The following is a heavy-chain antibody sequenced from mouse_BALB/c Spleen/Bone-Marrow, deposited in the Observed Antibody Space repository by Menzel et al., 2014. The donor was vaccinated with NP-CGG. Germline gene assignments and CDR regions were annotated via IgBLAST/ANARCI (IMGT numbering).Heavy chain of an antibody. CDR2: IDPANADT. Sequence: EVQLQQSGAELVKPGASVKLSCTASGFNTKDTYIHWVKQRPEQGLEWIGRIDPANADTKYGPKFQGKATITADTSSITVYLQFISLTSEDTAIYYCVRAARTFDYWGQGTTLTVSS. CDR3: VRAARTFDY. J-gene: IGHJ2*01. V-gene: IGHV14-3*02. D-gene: IGHD3-1*01. CDR1: GFNTKDTY.